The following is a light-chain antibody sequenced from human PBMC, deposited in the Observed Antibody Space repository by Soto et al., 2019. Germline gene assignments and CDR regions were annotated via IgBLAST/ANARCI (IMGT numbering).Light chain of an antibody. CDR2: GNS. V-gene: IGLV1-40*01. Sequence: QSVLTQPPSVSGAPGQRVTISCTGSSSNIGAGYDVHWYQQLPGTAPKLLIYGNSNRPSGVPDRFSGSKSGTSASLAITGLQAEDEADYYCAAWDGSLNGVVFGGGTKPTVL. J-gene: IGLJ2*01. CDR1: SSNIGAGYD. CDR3: AAWDGSLNGVV.